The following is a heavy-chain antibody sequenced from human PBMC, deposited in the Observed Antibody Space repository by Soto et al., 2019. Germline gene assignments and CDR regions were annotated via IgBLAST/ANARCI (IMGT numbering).Heavy chain of an antibody. Sequence: GASEKVSCKASGGTLSSFINYPINWVRQAPGQGLEWMGGIVPNVGTVNYAQKFQGRVTITADKSTGTAYMEVSSLRSEDTALYYCARRDTSGFLRYFDNWGQGTLVTVSS. V-gene: IGHV1-69*06. D-gene: IGHD3-3*01. J-gene: IGHJ4*02. CDR3: ARRDTSGFLRYFDN. CDR2: IVPNVGTV. CDR1: GGTLSSFINYP.